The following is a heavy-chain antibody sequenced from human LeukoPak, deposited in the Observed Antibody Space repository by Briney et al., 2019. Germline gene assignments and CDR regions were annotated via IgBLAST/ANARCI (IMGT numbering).Heavy chain of an antibody. J-gene: IGHJ6*02. CDR3: AREGCGGDCYMHYYGMDV. Sequence: GGSLRLSCTASGFTFGDYAMNWVRQAPGKGLEWVSPISSSSSYIYYADSVKGRFTISRDNAKNSLYLQMNSLRAEDTAVYYCAREGCGGDCYMHYYGMDVWGQGTTVTVSS. CDR2: ISSSSSYI. V-gene: IGHV3-21*01. D-gene: IGHD2-21*02. CDR1: GFTFGDYA.